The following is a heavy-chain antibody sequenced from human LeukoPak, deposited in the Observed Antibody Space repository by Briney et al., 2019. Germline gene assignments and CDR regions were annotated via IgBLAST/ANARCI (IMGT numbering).Heavy chain of an antibody. V-gene: IGHV3-74*01. J-gene: IGHJ4*02. CDR2: INGDGSTT. CDR1: GFTFSSYW. CDR3: ARRNY. Sequence: GGSLRLSCAASGFTFSSYWMHWVRRAPGKGLVWVSRINGDGSTTSYADSVKGRFTISRDNAKNTLYLQMNTLRAGDTAVYYCARRNYWGQGTLVTVSS.